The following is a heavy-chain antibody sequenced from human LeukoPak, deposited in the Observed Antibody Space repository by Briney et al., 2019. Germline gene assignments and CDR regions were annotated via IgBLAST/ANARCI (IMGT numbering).Heavy chain of an antibody. J-gene: IGHJ3*02. CDR3: TRGRYSASGSLTPFDI. V-gene: IGHV3-49*04. CDR2: IRSKAYDGTT. CDR1: GFSFGDYG. Sequence: GGSLRLSCTGSGFSFGDYGLTWVRQAPGKGLEWVSFIRSKAYDGTTGYAASVKGRFTISRDDSKSIAYLQMNSLKTEDTALYYCTRGRYSASGSLTPFDIWGQGTMVTVSS. D-gene: IGHD3-10*01.